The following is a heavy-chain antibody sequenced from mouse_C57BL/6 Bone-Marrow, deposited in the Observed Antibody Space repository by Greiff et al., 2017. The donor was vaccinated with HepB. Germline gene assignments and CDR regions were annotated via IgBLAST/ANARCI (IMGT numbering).Heavy chain of an antibody. V-gene: IGHV3-6*01. CDR2: ISYDGSN. CDR1: GYSITSGYY. J-gene: IGHJ3*01. CDR3: AGDHGDFAY. Sequence: EVQLVESGPGLVKPSQSLSLTCSVTGYSITSGYYWNWIRQFPGNKLEWMGYISYDGSNNYNPSLKNRISITRDTSKNQFFLKLNSVTTEDTATYYGAGDHGDFAYWGQGTLVTVSA. D-gene: IGHD2-13*01.